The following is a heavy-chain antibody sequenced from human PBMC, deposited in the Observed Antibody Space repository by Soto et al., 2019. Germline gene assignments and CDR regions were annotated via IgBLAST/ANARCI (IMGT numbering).Heavy chain of an antibody. CDR3: ARGVSNSGAYYTGPSAYDL. J-gene: IGHJ3*01. V-gene: IGHV1-69*06. Sequence: QVQLVQSGAVVKKPGSSVEVSCKASGGTFYGYVISWVRQAPGQGLEWMGGTGPVLDTSKYAPRFQGRVTITTDKSTSTAYMELSSVTSEDTAIYFCARGVSNSGAYYTGPSAYDLWGQGTLVIVSS. CDR2: TGPVLDTS. D-gene: IGHD3-10*01. CDR1: GGTFYGYV.